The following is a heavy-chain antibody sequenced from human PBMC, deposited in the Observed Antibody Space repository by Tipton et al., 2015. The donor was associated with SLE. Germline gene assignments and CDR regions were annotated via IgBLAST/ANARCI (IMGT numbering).Heavy chain of an antibody. J-gene: IGHJ4*02. D-gene: IGHD2-2*01. CDR1: GFSFRDYP. V-gene: IGHV3-23*03. CDR3: VKDTGRITAAITGVA. CDR2: IYTDGSRI. Sequence: SGFSFRDYPMHWVRQAPGKGLVWVSRIYTDGSRIHYADSVKGRFTISRDNSKNTLYLQMNSLRAEDTAIYYCVKDTGRITAAITGVAWGQGTLVTVSS.